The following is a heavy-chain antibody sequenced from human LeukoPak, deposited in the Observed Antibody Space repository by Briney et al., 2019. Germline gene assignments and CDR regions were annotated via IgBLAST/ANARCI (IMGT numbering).Heavy chain of an antibody. J-gene: IGHJ4*02. D-gene: IGHD1-7*01. Sequence: GGSLRLSCAASRFTFTSYWMPWVRQGPGKGLVWVSRINSDGKSTTYADSVKGRFTISRDNTKNTLYLEMNSLRAEDTAVYYCAISLTRTSDYWGQGTLVTVSS. CDR2: INSDGKST. CDR1: RFTFTSYW. CDR3: AISLTRTSDY. V-gene: IGHV3-74*01.